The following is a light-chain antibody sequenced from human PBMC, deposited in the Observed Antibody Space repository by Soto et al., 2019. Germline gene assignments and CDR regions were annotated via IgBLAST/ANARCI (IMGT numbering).Light chain of an antibody. CDR3: SLYTSENTYV. CDR2: EAS. Sequence: QSALTHPPSVSGSPGQSVTISCTGTSTDFVSYNRVSWYQQPPGTAPKLIIYEASNRPSGVPDRFSGSKPGNTASLTISGLQAAEEADYYCSLYTSENTYVFGPRTKVTVL. CDR1: STDFVSYNR. J-gene: IGLJ1*01. V-gene: IGLV2-18*01.